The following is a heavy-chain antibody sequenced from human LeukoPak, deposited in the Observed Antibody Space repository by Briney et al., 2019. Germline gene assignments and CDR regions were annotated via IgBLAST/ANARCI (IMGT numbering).Heavy chain of an antibody. CDR2: IFYSGST. J-gene: IGHJ3*02. CDR1: GGSISNYY. V-gene: IGHV4-59*01. Sequence: SETLSLTCTVSGGSISNYYWSWIRQPPAKGLEWIGCIFYSGSTSYNPSLMRRVTISVDTSKNQFSLNLSSVTAADTAVYYCARTYYYDSSGYYYEREAFDIWGQGTMVTVSS. CDR3: ARTYYYDSSGYYYEREAFDI. D-gene: IGHD3-22*01.